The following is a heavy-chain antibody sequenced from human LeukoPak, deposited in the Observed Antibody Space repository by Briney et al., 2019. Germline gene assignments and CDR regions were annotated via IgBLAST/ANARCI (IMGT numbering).Heavy chain of an antibody. CDR2: IIPALNIT. D-gene: IGHD5-18*01. CDR1: GGTFSSSA. J-gene: IGHJ6*02. CDR3: ARDQGLTAPPPYGLDV. V-gene: IGHV1-69*04. Sequence: ASVKVSCKTSGGTFSSSAITWVRQAPGQGLEWMGRIIPALNITSYAQKFQGRATITADTSTSTAYMELSSLRSEETAVYYCARDQGLTAPPPYGLDVWGQGTTVTVSS.